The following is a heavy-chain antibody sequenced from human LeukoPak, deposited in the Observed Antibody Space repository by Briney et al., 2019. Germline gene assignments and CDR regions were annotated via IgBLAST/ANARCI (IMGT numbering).Heavy chain of an antibody. CDR2: ISDRGGNT. CDR1: GLTFNNYA. J-gene: IGHJ4*02. Sequence: GGSLRHSSAASGLTFNNYALTWIRQPPGKGLESVSSISDRGGNTYYADSVKGRFTISRDNSKNTLYLQMNSLRAEDTAVYYCAKDRAYCGGDCYPGSDFDYWGQGTLVTVSS. CDR3: AKDRAYCGGDCYPGSDFDY. V-gene: IGHV3-23*01. D-gene: IGHD2-21*02.